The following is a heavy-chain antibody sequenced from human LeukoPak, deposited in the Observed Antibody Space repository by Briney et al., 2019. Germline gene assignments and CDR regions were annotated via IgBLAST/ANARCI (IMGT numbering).Heavy chain of an antibody. CDR2: IYYSGST. V-gene: IGHV4-39*01. CDR1: GGSISSSSYY. D-gene: IGHD1-14*01. CDR3: ARHYRFHFDY. Sequence: PSETLSLTCTVSGGSISSSSYYWGWIRQPPGKGLERIGSIYYSGSTYYNPSLKSRVTISVDTSKNQFSLKLSSVTAADTAVYYCARHYRFHFDYWGQGTLVTVSS. J-gene: IGHJ4*02.